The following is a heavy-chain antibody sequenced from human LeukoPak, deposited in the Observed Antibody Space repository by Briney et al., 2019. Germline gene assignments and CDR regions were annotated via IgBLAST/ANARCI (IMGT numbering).Heavy chain of an antibody. CDR3: ARGRYCSSTSCLYFDY. V-gene: IGHV4-31*03. D-gene: IGHD2-2*01. Sequence: PSQTLSLTCTVSGGSISSGGYYWSWIRQHPGKGLEWIGYIYYSGSTYYNPSPKSRVTISVDTSKNQFSLKLSSVTAADTAVYYCARGRYCSSTSCLYFDYWGQGTLVTGSS. J-gene: IGHJ4*02. CDR2: IYYSGST. CDR1: GGSISSGGYY.